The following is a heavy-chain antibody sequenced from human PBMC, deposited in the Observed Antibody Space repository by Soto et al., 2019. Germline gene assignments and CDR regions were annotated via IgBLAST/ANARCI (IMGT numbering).Heavy chain of an antibody. J-gene: IGHJ4*01. D-gene: IGHD2-15*01. Sequence: SESLSLTCAVYGGSLRGYYWSWIRQPPGKGLEWIGEINHRGSTNYNPSLKSRVTISVDTSKNQFSLKLSSVTAADTAVYYCARELTGTGVVSGGSSWGHRTLVTVSS. CDR1: GGSLRGYY. V-gene: IGHV4-34*01. CDR2: INHRGST. CDR3: ARELTGTGVVSGGSS.